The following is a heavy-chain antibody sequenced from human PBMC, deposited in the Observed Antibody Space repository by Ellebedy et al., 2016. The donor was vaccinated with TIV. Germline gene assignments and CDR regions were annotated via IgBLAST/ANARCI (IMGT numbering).Heavy chain of an antibody. J-gene: IGHJ4*02. CDR2: ISGDADAT. CDR1: GFTFSTYA. V-gene: IGHV3-23*01. CDR3: VKETSV. Sequence: GESLKISXAASGFTFSTYAMSWVRRAPGKGLEWVSVISGDADATFHADSVKGRFAISRDNSKNTLYLQMDSLRAEDTALYYCVKETSVWGRGILVTVSS.